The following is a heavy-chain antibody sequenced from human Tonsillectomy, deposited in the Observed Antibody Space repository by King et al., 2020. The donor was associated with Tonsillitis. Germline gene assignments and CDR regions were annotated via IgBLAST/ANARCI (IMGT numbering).Heavy chain of an antibody. Sequence: DVQLVESGGGLVQPGGSLRLSCAASGFTFSHYLFHWVRQAPGKGLAWVSRLNSDGSSTSYADSVRGRFTISRDNAKNTLYLQMNSLRVEDTAVYYCARVCRGYDTSLAADDWGEGTLVTVSS. J-gene: IGHJ4*02. CDR1: GFTFSHYL. D-gene: IGHD3-22*01. CDR2: LNSDGSST. V-gene: IGHV3-74*01. CDR3: ARVCRGYDTSLAADD.